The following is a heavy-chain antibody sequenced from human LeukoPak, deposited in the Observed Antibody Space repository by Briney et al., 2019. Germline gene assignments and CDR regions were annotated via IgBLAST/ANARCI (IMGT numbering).Heavy chain of an antibody. CDR3: ARDEGRSGWYTFDY. D-gene: IGHD6-19*01. CDR2: TYYRFKWYA. J-gene: IGHJ4*02. CDR1: GESLSSINGP. Sequence: SQTLSLTCAICGESLSSINGPWNWITQSPSRGLEWLGRTYYRFKWYADYADSMKGRITINPDTSKNQFSLQLNSVTPEDTAVYYCARDEGRSGWYTFDYWGQGSLVTVSS. V-gene: IGHV6-1*01.